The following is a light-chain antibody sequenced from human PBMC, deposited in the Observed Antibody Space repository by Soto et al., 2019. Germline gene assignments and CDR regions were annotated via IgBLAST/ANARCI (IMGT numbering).Light chain of an antibody. V-gene: IGKV3-20*01. J-gene: IGKJ2*01. CDR2: GAS. Sequence: DIVLTQSPGTLSLSPGDRATLSCRSSQSVNSNYLDWYQQKPGQAPRLLIFGASTRATGIPDRFRGSGSGTDFTLTITSLEPEDFAVYYCQQYGRTFGQGTKLEIK. CDR1: QSVNSNY. CDR3: QQYGRT.